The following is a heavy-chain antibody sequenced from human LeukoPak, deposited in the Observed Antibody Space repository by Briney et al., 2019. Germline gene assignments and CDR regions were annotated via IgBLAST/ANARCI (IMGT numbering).Heavy chain of an antibody. J-gene: IGHJ3*02. D-gene: IGHD3-3*02. CDR3: AKIAGPFMGDGFDI. CDR2: ISGSGAST. Sequence: GGSLRLSCAASGLTYSSYSMNWVRQAPGRGLEWVSGISGSGASTYYADSVKGRFTISRDNSKNTLYLQMNSLRAEDTAVYYCAKIAGPFMGDGFDIWGQGTMVTVSS. V-gene: IGHV3-23*01. CDR1: GLTYSSYS.